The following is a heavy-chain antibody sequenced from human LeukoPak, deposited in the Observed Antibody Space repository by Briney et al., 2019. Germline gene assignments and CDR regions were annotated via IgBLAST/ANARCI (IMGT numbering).Heavy chain of an antibody. D-gene: IGHD3-16*01. CDR2: ISSSSSYI. J-gene: IGHJ6*03. V-gene: IGHV3-21*01. Sequence: GGSLRLSCAASGFTFSSYSMNWVRQAPGKGLEWVSSISSSSSYIYYADSVKGRFTISRDNAKNSLYLQMNSLRAEDTAVYYCARELFGCLASDGEYVSTHYYYYYYTDVWGKGTTVTVSS. CDR3: ARELFGCLASDGEYVSTHYYYYYYTDV. CDR1: GFTFSSYS.